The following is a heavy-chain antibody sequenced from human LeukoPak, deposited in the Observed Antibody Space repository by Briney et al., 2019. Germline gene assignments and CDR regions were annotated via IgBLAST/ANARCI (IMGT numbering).Heavy chain of an antibody. CDR3: ARMVVATTGFDY. CDR1: GGSISSGDYY. D-gene: IGHD5-12*01. Sequence: SETLSLTCTVSGGSISSGDYYWSWIRQHPGKGLEWIGYIYYSGSTYYNPSLKSRVTISADTSKNQFSLKLSSVTAADTAVYYCARMVVATTGFDYWGQGTLVTVSS. CDR2: IYYSGST. V-gene: IGHV4-31*03. J-gene: IGHJ4*02.